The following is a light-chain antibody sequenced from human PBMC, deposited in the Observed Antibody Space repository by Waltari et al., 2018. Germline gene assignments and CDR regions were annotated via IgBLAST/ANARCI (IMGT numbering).Light chain of an antibody. CDR1: QDISNY. J-gene: IGKJ1*01. CDR3: QQSYSTLQT. CDR2: DAS. Sequence: DIQMTQSPSSLSASVGDRVTITCQASQDISNYLNWYQQKPGKAPKLLIYDASNLETGVPSRFSGSGSGTDFTFTISSLQPEDFATYYCQQSYSTLQTFGQGTKVEIK. V-gene: IGKV1-33*01.